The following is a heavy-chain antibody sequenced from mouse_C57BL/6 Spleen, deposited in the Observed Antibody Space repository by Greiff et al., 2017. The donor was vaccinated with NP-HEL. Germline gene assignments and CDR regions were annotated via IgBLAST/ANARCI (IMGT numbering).Heavy chain of an antibody. CDR3: ARDSSGYPYYFDY. D-gene: IGHD3-2*02. CDR2: IHPNSGST. J-gene: IGHJ2*01. V-gene: IGHV1-64*01. Sequence: QVQLQQPGAELVKPGASVKLSCKASGYTFTSYWMHWVKQRPGQGLEWIGMIHPNSGSTHYNEKFKSKATLTVAKSSSTAYMQRSSLTSEDSAVYYCARDSSGYPYYFDYWGQGITLTVSS. CDR1: GYTFTSYW.